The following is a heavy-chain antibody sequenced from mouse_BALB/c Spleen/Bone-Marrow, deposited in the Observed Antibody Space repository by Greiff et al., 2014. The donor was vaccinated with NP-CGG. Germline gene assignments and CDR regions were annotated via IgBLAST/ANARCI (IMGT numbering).Heavy chain of an antibody. V-gene: IGHV7-3*02. CDR2: IRNKANGYTT. CDR1: GFTFTDYY. D-gene: IGHD1-1*01. Sequence: VQLKQSGGGLVQPGGSLRLSCATSGFTFTDYYMSWVRQPPGKALEWLGFIRNKANGYTTDYSVSVKGRFTISRDNSQSILYLQMNTLRAEDSATYYCARDENYDIYWYFDVWGAGTTVTVS. J-gene: IGHJ1*01. CDR3: ARDENYDIYWYFDV.